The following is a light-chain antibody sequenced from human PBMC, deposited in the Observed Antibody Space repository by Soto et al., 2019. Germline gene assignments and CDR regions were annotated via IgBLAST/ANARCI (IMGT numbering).Light chain of an antibody. CDR2: AAS. CDR3: QQYGGSPT. CDR1: QSVSSSN. V-gene: IGKV3-20*01. Sequence: EIVLTQSPGTLSLSPGGRGTLSCRASQSVSSSNLAWYQQKPGQAPRLLIYAASSRATGIPDRFTGSGSGTDFTLTISRLETEDFVVYYCQQYGGSPTFDRGTEVDIX. J-gene: IGKJ4*02.